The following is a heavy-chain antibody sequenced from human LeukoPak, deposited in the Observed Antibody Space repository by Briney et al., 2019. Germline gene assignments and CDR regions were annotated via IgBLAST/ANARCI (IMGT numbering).Heavy chain of an antibody. J-gene: IGHJ6*02. CDR3: AKDFTRIRYSNGYYWDYGMDA. CDR1: GFTFSSYA. Sequence: GGSLRLSCTPSGFTFSSYAMNWVRQSPGKGLEWVSLISSMGGSTYYADSVKGRFIISRDNTRNMLYLEMNNLRAEDTAVYFCAKDFTRIRYSNGYYWDYGMDAWGPGTTVTVSS. CDR2: ISSMGGST. V-gene: IGHV3-23*01. D-gene: IGHD1-26*01.